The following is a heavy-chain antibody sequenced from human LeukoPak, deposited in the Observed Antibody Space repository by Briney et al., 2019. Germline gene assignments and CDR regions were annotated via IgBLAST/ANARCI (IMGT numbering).Heavy chain of an antibody. CDR2: ISAYNGNT. J-gene: IGHJ3*02. CDR1: GYTFTGNY. CDR3: ARDSYYYGSGSYYKARHAFDI. D-gene: IGHD3-10*01. Sequence: ASVKVSCKASGYTFTGNYMHWVRQAPGQGLEWMGWISAYNGNTNYAQKLQGRVTMTTDTSTSTAYMELRSLRFDDTAVYYCARDSYYYGSGSYYKARHAFDIWGQGTMVTVSS. V-gene: IGHV1-18*04.